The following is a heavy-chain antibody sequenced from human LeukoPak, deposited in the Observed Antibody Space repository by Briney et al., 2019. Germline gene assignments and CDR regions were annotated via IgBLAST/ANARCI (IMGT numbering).Heavy chain of an antibody. CDR3: ARHFQYNVYNRYFDY. CDR2: ISYSGST. J-gene: IGHJ4*02. V-gene: IGHV4-59*08. CDR1: GDSISSYF. Sequence: SETLSLTCNVSGDSISSYFWSWIRQPAGKGLEWVGYISYSGSTKYSPSLESRVTISRDTSKSQFSLNLRSVTAEDTAIYYCARHFQYNVYNRYFDYWGQGTLVTVSS. D-gene: IGHD5/OR15-5a*01.